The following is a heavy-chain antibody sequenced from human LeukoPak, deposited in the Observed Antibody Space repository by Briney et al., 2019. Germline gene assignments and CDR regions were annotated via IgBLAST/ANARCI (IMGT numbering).Heavy chain of an antibody. CDR3: AKENNIAVAGAGYNWFDP. Sequence: GGSLRLSCAASGFTFSNYAMSWVRQAPGKGLEWVSAISGSGGSTYYADSVKGRFTISRDNSKNTLYLQMNSLRAEDTAVYYCAKENNIAVAGAGYNWFDPWGQGTLVTVSS. CDR1: GFTFSNYA. J-gene: IGHJ5*02. CDR2: ISGSGGST. D-gene: IGHD6-19*01. V-gene: IGHV3-23*01.